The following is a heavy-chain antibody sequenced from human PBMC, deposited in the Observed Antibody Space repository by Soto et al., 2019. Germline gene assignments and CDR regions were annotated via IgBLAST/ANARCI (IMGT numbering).Heavy chain of an antibody. CDR3: ARDDHDREYYYYGMDV. Sequence: ASVKVSCKASGYTFTSYDINWVRQATGQGLEWMGWMNPNSGNTGYAQKFQGRVTITADESTSTAYMELSSLRSEDTAVYYCARDDHDREYYYYGMDVWGQGTTVTVSS. J-gene: IGHJ6*02. CDR1: GYTFTSYD. CDR2: MNPNSGNT. V-gene: IGHV1-8*01. D-gene: IGHD3-22*01.